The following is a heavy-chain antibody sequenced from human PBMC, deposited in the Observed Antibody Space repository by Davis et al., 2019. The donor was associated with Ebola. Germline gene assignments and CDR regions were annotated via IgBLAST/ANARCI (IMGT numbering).Heavy chain of an antibody. CDR2: ISGRTNEV. V-gene: IGHV3-21*06. Sequence: GESLKISCAASGFPFDSYTMIWVRQAPGKGLEWVSSISGRTNEVSYSNSVKGRFIISRGNANNFLFLEMNSLRGEDSAVYYCARQKIAVHGSGGFSDWGQGTLVTVSS. J-gene: IGHJ4*02. D-gene: IGHD3-16*01. CDR1: GFPFDSYT. CDR3: ARQKIAVHGSGGFSD.